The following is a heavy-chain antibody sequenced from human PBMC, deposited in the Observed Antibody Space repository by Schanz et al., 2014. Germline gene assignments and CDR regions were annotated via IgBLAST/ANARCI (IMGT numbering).Heavy chain of an antibody. Sequence: QVQLVQSGAEVKKPGSSVKVSCKASGGTFSSSTLTWVRQAPGQGLEWMGRIIPILDKTNYAQKFQGRVTMAADKTASTVYMEVSGLRSEDTAGYYCAKVDRTRYDAMDVWGRGTTVTVSS. CDR2: IIPILDKT. CDR1: GGTFSSST. V-gene: IGHV1-69*08. CDR3: AKVDRTRYDAMDV. J-gene: IGHJ6*02. D-gene: IGHD3-9*01.